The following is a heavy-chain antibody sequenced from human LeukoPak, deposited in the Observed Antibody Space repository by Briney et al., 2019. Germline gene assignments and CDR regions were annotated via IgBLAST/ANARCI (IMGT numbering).Heavy chain of an antibody. Sequence: PGGSLRLSCAASGFTFSNYAMSWVRQAPGKGLEWVSAISGSGGSTYYADSVKGRFTISRDNSKNTLYLQMNSLRAEDTAVYYCAKDKLLWFGELWGFDYWGQGTLVTVSS. CDR2: ISGSGGST. CDR3: AKDKLLWFGELWGFDY. CDR1: GFTFSNYA. D-gene: IGHD3-10*01. J-gene: IGHJ4*02. V-gene: IGHV3-23*01.